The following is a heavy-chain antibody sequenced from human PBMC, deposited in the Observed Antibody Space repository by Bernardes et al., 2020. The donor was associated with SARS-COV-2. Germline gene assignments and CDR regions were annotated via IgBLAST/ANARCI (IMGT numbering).Heavy chain of an antibody. J-gene: IGHJ3*02. CDR2: IYYSGST. D-gene: IGHD6-13*01. V-gene: IGHV4-31*03. CDR1: GGSISSGGYY. Sequence: SETLSLTCTVSGGSISSGGYYWSWIRQHPGKGLEWIGYIYYSGSTYYNPSLKSRVTISVDTSKNQFSLKLSSVTAADTAVYYCARERQQLVRDAFDIWGQGTMVTVSS. CDR3: ARERQQLVRDAFDI.